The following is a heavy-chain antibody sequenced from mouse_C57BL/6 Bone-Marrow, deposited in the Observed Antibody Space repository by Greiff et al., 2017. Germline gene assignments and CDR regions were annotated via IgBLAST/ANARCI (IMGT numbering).Heavy chain of an antibody. CDR3: ASYGGYYFDY. CDR1: GYTFTSYW. J-gene: IGHJ2*01. D-gene: IGHD1-2*01. Sequence: QVQLQQPGAELVKPGASVKLSCKASGYTFTSYWMQWVKQRPGQGLEWIGEIDPSDSYPNYNQKFKGKATLTVDTSSSTAYMQLSSLTSEDSAVYYCASYGGYYFDYWGQGTTLTVSS. V-gene: IGHV1-50*01. CDR2: IDPSDSYP.